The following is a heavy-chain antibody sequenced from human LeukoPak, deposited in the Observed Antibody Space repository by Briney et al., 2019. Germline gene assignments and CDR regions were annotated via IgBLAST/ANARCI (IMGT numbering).Heavy chain of an antibody. CDR2: ISGSGGST. CDR3: AKDRPTVYSSSWLHFLDS. V-gene: IGHV3-23*01. Sequence: PGRSLRLSCAASGFTFSSYAMSWVRQAPGKGLEWVSAISGSGGSTYYADSVKGRFTISRDNSKNTLYLQMNYLRADDTAVYYCAKDRPTVYSSSWLHFLDSWGQGTLVTVSS. CDR1: GFTFSSYA. D-gene: IGHD6-13*01. J-gene: IGHJ4*02.